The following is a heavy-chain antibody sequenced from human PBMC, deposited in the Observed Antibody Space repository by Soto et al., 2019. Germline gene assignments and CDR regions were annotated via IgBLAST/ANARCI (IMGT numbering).Heavy chain of an antibody. CDR1: GFTFRSYA. J-gene: IGHJ6*02. CDR2: ISGSGGST. V-gene: IGHV3-23*01. Sequence: PGRSLRLSCAASGFTFRSYAMSWVRHAPGKGLEWVSGISGSGGSTYYADSVKGRFTISRDNSKNTLYLQMNSLRAEDTAVYYYLKVKAGGVVIIGGGGYHGMDEWVQETKVTVPS. D-gene: IGHD2-8*02. CDR3: LKVKAGGVVIIGGGGYHGMDE.